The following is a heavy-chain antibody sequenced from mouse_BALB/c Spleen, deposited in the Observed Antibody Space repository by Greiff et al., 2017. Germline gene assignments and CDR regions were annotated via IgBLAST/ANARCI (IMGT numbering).Heavy chain of an antibody. CDR3: ARRYYGSSSYAMDY. V-gene: IGHV5-17*02. J-gene: IGHJ4*01. CDR1: GFTFSSFG. Sequence: EVKLVESGGGLVQPGGSRKLSCAASGFTFSSFGMHWVRQAPEKGLEWVAYISSGSSTIYYADTVKGRFTISRDNPKNTLFLQMTSLRSEDTAMYYCARRYYGSSSYAMDYWGQGTSVTVSS. D-gene: IGHD1-1*01. CDR2: ISSGSSTI.